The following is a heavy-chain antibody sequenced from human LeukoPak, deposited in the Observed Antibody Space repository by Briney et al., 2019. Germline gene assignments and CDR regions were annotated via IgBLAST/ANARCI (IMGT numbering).Heavy chain of an antibody. Sequence: KTSETLSLTCAVYGGSFSGYYWSWIRQPPGKGLEWIGEINHSGSTSYNPSLKSRVTISVDTSKNQFSLKLSSVTAADTAVYYCARASSSSLFDYWGQGTLATVSS. J-gene: IGHJ4*02. CDR2: INHSGST. CDR3: ARASSSSLFDY. V-gene: IGHV4-34*01. D-gene: IGHD6-6*01. CDR1: GGSFSGYY.